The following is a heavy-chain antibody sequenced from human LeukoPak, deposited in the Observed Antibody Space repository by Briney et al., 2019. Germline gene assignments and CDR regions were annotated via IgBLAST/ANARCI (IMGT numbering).Heavy chain of an antibody. CDR3: ARGPGIAVAGTSRVY. J-gene: IGHJ4*02. CDR2: ISGSGGST. CDR1: GFTFSSYA. D-gene: IGHD6-19*01. Sequence: PGGSLRLSCAASGFTFSSYAMSWVRQAPGKGLEWVSAISGSGGSTYYADSVKGRFTISRDNAKNSLYLQMNSLRAEDTAVYYCARGPGIAVAGTSRVYWGQGTLVTVSS. V-gene: IGHV3-23*01.